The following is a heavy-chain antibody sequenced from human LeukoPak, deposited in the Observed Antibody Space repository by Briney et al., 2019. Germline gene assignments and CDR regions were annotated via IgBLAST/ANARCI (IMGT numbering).Heavy chain of an antibody. CDR1: GFTFSDYT. V-gene: IGHV3-48*01. Sequence: GGSLRLSCAASGFTFSDYTMNWVRQAPGKGLEWLSYITRSSSPIYYADSVKGRFTTSRDNAKNSLYLQMNSLRAEDTAVYYCARETWWSDGYFDYWGQGTLVTVSS. CDR2: ITRSSSPI. D-gene: IGHD2-8*02. J-gene: IGHJ4*02. CDR3: ARETWWSDGYFDY.